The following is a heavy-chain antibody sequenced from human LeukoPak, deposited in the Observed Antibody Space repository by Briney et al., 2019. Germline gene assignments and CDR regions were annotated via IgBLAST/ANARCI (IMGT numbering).Heavy chain of an antibody. D-gene: IGHD4-17*01. V-gene: IGHV1-18*04. Sequence: GASVKVSCKASGYTFTGYYMHWVRQAPGQGFEWMGWISAYNGNTNYAQKLQGRVTMTTDTSTSTAYMELRSLRSDDTAVYYCARGHHDYGDHDAFDIWGQGTMVTVSS. CDR1: GYTFTGYY. J-gene: IGHJ3*02. CDR2: ISAYNGNT. CDR3: ARGHHDYGDHDAFDI.